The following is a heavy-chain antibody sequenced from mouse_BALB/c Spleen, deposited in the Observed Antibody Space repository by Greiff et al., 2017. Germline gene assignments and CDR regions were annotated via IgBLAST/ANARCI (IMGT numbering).Heavy chain of an antibody. CDR2: ISYSGST. Sequence: VQLKESGPGLVKPSQSLSLTCTVTGYSITSDYAWNWIRQFPGNKLEWMGYISYSGSTSYNPSLKSRISITRDTSKNQFFLQLNSVTTEDTATYYCARRGNYHWYFDVWGAGTTVTVSS. V-gene: IGHV3-2*02. CDR3: ARRGNYHWYFDV. J-gene: IGHJ1*01. CDR1: GYSITSDYA. D-gene: IGHD2-1*01.